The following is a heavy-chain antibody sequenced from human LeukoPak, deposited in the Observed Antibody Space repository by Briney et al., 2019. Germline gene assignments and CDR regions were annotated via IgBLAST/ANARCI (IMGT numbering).Heavy chain of an antibody. J-gene: IGHJ4*02. CDR1: GFTFDSYA. V-gene: IGHV3-23*01. D-gene: IGHD6-13*01. CDR2: ISGSGGNT. CDR3: AKYSSSWHYFDY. Sequence: GGSLRLSCVVSGFTFDSYAMSWVRQAPGKGLEWVSAISGSGGNTYYADSVKGRFTISRDNSKNTLNLQLNSLRAEDTAIYYCAKYSSSWHYFDYWGQGTLVTVSS.